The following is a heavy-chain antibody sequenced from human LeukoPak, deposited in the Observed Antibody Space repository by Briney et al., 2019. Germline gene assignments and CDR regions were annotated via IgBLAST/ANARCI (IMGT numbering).Heavy chain of an antibody. V-gene: IGHV1-3*01. CDR2: INAGNGNT. D-gene: IGHD1-26*01. Sequence: PGASVKVSCKASGYTFTTYIMHWVRQAPGQRLEWMGWINAGNGNTRYSQKFQGRVTITRDTSASTAYMELSGLRSEDTAVYYCAIWDSGFDYWGQGTLVTVSS. J-gene: IGHJ4*02. CDR3: AIWDSGFDY. CDR1: GYTFTTYI.